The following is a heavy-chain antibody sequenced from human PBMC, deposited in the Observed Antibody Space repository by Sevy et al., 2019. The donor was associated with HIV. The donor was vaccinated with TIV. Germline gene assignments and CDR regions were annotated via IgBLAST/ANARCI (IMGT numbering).Heavy chain of an antibody. V-gene: IGHV4-39*01. CDR1: GASISSSSYY. J-gene: IGHJ3*02. Sequence: SETLSLTCTVSGASISSSSYYWGWIRQPPGKGLEWIASLYYIGRNYYNPSLESRVTISGDTSKNQLSLKLSSVTAADTAVYYCARWQLLPDDDFDIWGQGTRVTVSS. CDR3: ARWQLLPDDDFDI. CDR2: LYYIGRN. D-gene: IGHD1-26*01.